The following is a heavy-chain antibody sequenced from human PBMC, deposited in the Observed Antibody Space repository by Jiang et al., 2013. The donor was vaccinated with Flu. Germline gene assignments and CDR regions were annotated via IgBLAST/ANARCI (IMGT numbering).Heavy chain of an antibody. Sequence: KPTQTLTLTCTFSGFSLSTSGMCVSWIRQPPGKALEWLARIDWDDDKYYSTSLKTRLTISKDTSKNQVVLTMTNMDPVDTATYYCARSSYDSSFHDAFDIWGQGTMVTVSS. V-gene: IGHV2-70*11. CDR3: ARSSYDSSFHDAFDI. CDR2: IDWDDDK. J-gene: IGHJ3*02. CDR1: GFSLSTSGMC. D-gene: IGHD3-22*01.